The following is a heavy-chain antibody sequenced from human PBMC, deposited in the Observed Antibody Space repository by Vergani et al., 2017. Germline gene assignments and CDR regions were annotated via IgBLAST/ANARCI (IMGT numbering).Heavy chain of an antibody. CDR1: GFTVSSNY. Sequence: EVQLVESGGGLVQPGGSLRLSCAASGFTVSSNYMSWVRQAPGKGLEWVSVIYSGGSTYYADSVKGRFTISRDNSKNTLYLQMNSLRAEDTAVYYCARAPIAVAGTGFDYWGQGTLVTVSS. V-gene: IGHV3-66*02. CDR3: ARAPIAVAGTGFDY. J-gene: IGHJ4*02. D-gene: IGHD6-19*01. CDR2: IYSGGST.